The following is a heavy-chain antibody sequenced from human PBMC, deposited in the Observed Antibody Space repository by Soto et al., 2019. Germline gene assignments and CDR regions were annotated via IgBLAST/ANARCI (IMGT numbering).Heavy chain of an antibody. CDR2: IYSGGST. CDR1: GFTVSSNY. V-gene: IGHV3-53*01. D-gene: IGHD1-1*01. CDR3: ARDLQRSLGDAFDI. Sequence: GGSLRLSCAASGFTVSSNYMSWVRQAPGKGLEWVSVIYSGGSTYYADSVKGRFTISRDNSKNTLYLQMNSLRAEDTAVYYCARDLQRSLGDAFDIWGQGTMVTVSS. J-gene: IGHJ3*02.